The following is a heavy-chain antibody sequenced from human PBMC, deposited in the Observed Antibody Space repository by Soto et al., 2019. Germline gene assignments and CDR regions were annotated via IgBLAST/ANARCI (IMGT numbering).Heavy chain of an antibody. CDR3: AKDGGWSLAVAGLFDY. V-gene: IGHV3-23*01. Sequence: GGSLRLSCVVSGSTFSSDDMSWVRQTPGRGLEWVSGISDSGGSTYYADSVKGRFTISRDNAKNTLYLQMKSLRVEDTALYYCAKDGGWSLAVAGLFDYWGPGTQVTVSS. CDR1: GSTFSSDD. CDR2: ISDSGGST. J-gene: IGHJ4*02. D-gene: IGHD6-19*01.